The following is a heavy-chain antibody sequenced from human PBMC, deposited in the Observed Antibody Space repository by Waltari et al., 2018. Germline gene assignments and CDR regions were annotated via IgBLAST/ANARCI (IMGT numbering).Heavy chain of an antibody. Sequence: QLHLQESGPGLVKPSETLSLTCAVSGVSINTDAYYWGWIRQPPGKGLQWIGTVYYRSTYYNPSLKSRVTVAIDTSKSQFALRLTSVTDADTAMYYCARQGRGTWGQEAVWFDPWGQGTLVTVSS. J-gene: IGHJ5*02. V-gene: IGHV4-39*01. D-gene: IGHD7-27*01. CDR1: GVSINTDAYY. CDR2: VYYRST. CDR3: ARQGRGTWGQEAVWFDP.